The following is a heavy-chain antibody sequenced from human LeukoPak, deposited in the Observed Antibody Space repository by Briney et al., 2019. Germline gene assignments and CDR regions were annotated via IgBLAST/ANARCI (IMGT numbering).Heavy chain of an antibody. CDR1: GFTFSSYA. CDR3: VKSMVRGINWFAP. V-gene: IGHV3-64D*06. J-gene: IGHJ5*02. D-gene: IGHD3-10*01. CDR2: ISSNGGST. Sequence: GGSLRLSCSASGFTFSSYAMHWVRQAPGQGLEYVSAISSNGGSTYYADSVKGRFTISRDNSKNTLYLQMSSLSAEDTAVYYCVKSMVRGINWFAPWGQGTLVTVSS.